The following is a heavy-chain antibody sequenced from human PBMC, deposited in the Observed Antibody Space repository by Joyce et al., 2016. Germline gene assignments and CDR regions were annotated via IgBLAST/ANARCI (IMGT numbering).Heavy chain of an antibody. CDR3: ARGDLRTSSPLFWYFAL. J-gene: IGHJ2*01. V-gene: IGHV1-2*02. D-gene: IGHD2-2*01. CDR1: GYTFTDYY. CDR2: INRNSGGT. Sequence: QVQLVQSGAEVKKPGASVNVSCKASGYTFTDYYIHWVRQAPGQGLEWMGGINRNSGGTEYPQKFQGRVTMTREPSIRTAYMELTGLRSDDTAVYYCARGDLRTSSPLFWYFALWGRGTLVTVSS.